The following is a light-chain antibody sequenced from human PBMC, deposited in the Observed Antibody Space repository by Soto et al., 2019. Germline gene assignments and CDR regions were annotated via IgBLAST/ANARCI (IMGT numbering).Light chain of an antibody. J-gene: IGKJ4*01. CDR1: QSVSVY. CDR3: QQRANLLT. Sequence: EIVLTQSPATLSLSPGARATLSCRASQSVSVYLDWYQQKSGQAPRLLIYDASKRATGIPARFSGSGSGTDFTLTISSLEPDDFAVYYCQQRANLLTFGGGSKLEIK. CDR2: DAS. V-gene: IGKV3-11*01.